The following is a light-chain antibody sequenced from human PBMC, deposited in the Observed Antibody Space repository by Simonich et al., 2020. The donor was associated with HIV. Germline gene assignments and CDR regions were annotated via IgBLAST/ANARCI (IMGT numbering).Light chain of an antibody. CDR3: QQYYTYPRT. J-gene: IGKJ1*01. CDR1: QGISSY. V-gene: IGKV1-8*01. CDR2: AAS. Sequence: AIRMTQSPSSLSASTGDRVTITCRASQGISSYLSCYQQKPGKAPNLLIYAASTLQSGVPSRFSGSGSGTDFTLTISCLQSEDFATYYCQQYYTYPRTFGQGTKVEIK.